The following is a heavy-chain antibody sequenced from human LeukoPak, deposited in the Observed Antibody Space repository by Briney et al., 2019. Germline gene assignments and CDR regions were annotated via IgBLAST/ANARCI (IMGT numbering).Heavy chain of an antibody. D-gene: IGHD4-17*01. CDR2: IYYSGST. CDR3: ARAPHDYGDYGVPYYFDY. J-gene: IGHJ4*02. Sequence: SETLSLTCTVSGGSVSGGSYYWSWIQQPPGKGLEWIGYIYYSGSTNYNPSLKSRVTISVDTSKNQFSLKLSSVTAADTAVYYCARAPHDYGDYGVPYYFDYWGQGTLVTVSS. V-gene: IGHV4-61*01. CDR1: GGSVSGGSYY.